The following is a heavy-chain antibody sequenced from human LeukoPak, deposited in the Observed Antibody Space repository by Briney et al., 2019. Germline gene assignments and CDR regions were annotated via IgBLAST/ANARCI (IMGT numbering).Heavy chain of an antibody. V-gene: IGHV4-61*02. D-gene: IGHD5-24*01. CDR1: GGSISSGSYY. J-gene: IGHJ4*02. CDR3: ARAQWLAYFDY. Sequence: TSETLSLTCTVSGGSISSGSYYWSWIRQPAGKGLEWIGRIYTSGSTNYNPSLKSRVTISVDTSKNQFSLKLSSVTTADTAVYYCARAQWLAYFDYWGQGTLVTVSS. CDR2: IYTSGST.